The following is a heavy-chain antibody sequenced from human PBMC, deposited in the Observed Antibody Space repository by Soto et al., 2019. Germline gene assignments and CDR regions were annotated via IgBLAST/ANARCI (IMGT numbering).Heavy chain of an antibody. CDR3: ARIHWAQSSLDY. V-gene: IGHV4-30-2*01. CDR2: VTHSGTT. J-gene: IGHJ4*02. D-gene: IGHD6-19*01. CDR1: GGSLDSGAFS. Sequence: TLSLTCAVSGGSLDSGAFSLSWIRQPPGKGLEWIGYVTHSGTTYSIPSLNGRLTLSVDSSQTQFSLKLTSVTAADSAFYYCARIHWAQSSLDYWGRGILVTVSS.